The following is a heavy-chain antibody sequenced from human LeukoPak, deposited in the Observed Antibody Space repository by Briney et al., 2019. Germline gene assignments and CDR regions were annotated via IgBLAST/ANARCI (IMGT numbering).Heavy chain of an antibody. CDR3: ARGRLSTYYYYYYMDV. V-gene: IGHV3-11*01. CDR1: GFTFSDYY. CDR2: IISSGSTI. J-gene: IGHJ6*03. Sequence: GGSLRLSSAASGFTFSDYYMSCIPEAPGEGRGWGSYIISSGSTIYYADSVKGRFTISRVNAKNSLYLQMNSLRAEDTAVYYCARGRLSTYYYYYYMDVWGKGTTVTVSS. D-gene: IGHD2-21*02.